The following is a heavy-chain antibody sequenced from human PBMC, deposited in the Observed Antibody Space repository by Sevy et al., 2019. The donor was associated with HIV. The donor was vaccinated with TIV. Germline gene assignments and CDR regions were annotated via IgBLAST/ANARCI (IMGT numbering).Heavy chain of an antibody. V-gene: IGHV3-72*01. J-gene: IGHJ4*02. Sequence: GGSLRLSCAASGFTFSDHYMDWVRQAPGKGLEWVGRTRNKANSYTTEYAASVKGRFTISRDDSKNSLYLQMNSLKTEDTAVYYCARAGTSITGTGFGYWGQGTLVTVSS. CDR2: TRNKANSYTT. CDR3: ARAGTSITGTGFGY. D-gene: IGHD1-20*01. CDR1: GFTFSDHY.